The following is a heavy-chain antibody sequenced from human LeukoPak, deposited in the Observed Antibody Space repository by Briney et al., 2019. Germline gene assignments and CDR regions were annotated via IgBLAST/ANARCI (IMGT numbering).Heavy chain of an antibody. CDR1: GGSISSGGYY. D-gene: IGHD1-26*01. CDR2: IYYSGST. CDR3: ARDCRELHDAFDI. J-gene: IGHJ3*02. Sequence: SQTLSLTCTVSGGSISSGGYYWSWIRQHPGKGLEWIGYIYYSGSTCYNPSLKSRVTISVDTSKNQFSLKLSSVTAADTAVYYCARDCRELHDAFDIWGQGTMVTVSS. V-gene: IGHV4-31*03.